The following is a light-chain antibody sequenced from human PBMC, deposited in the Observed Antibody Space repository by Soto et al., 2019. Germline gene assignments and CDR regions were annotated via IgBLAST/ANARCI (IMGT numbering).Light chain of an antibody. Sequence: DIQMTQSPSTLSASLGDRVTITCRASQSISSRLAWYQQKPGKAPKLLIYKASCLESGVPSRFSGSGSGTEFTLTISSLQPDDFATYYCQQYNSYSEYNFGQGTKLEIK. V-gene: IGKV1-5*03. CDR2: KAS. CDR1: QSISSR. J-gene: IGKJ2*01. CDR3: QQYNSYSEYN.